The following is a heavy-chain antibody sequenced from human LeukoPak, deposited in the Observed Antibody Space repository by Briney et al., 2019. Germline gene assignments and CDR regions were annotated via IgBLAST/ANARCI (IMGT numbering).Heavy chain of an antibody. Sequence: GGSLRLSCAASGFTFSSYGMHWVRQAPGKGLEWVAVISYDGSNKYYADSVKGRFTISRDNSKNTLYLQMNSLRAEDTAVYYCARDMGIAVAATDYFDYWGQGTLVTVSS. CDR3: ARDMGIAVAATDYFDY. J-gene: IGHJ4*02. V-gene: IGHV3-30*19. CDR1: GFTFSSYG. CDR2: ISYDGSNK. D-gene: IGHD6-19*01.